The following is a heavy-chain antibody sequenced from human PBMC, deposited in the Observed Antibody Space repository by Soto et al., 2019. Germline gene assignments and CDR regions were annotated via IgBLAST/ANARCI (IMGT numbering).Heavy chain of an antibody. CDR1: GGSITGGGYY. Sequence: QVQLQESGPGLVKPSPTLSLACTASGGSITGGGYYWSWSRRRPGKGLEWIGYTYYIGSTYSNPSRKSRVTISLDTSKNQFSLKLSSVTAADSAVDYCARSIFPWGQGTLVTVSS. CDR3: ARSIFP. V-gene: IGHV4-31*03. D-gene: IGHD6-6*01. CDR2: TYYIGST. J-gene: IGHJ5*02.